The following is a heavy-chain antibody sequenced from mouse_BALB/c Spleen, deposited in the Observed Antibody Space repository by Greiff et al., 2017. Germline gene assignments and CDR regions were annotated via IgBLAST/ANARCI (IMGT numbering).Heavy chain of an antibody. CDR1: GFTFSSYG. V-gene: IGHV5-6-3*01. D-gene: IGHD2-1*01. CDR3: ARDGNYDYFDY. CDR2: INSNGGST. J-gene: IGHJ2*01. Sequence: DVMLVESGGGLVQPGGSLKLSCAASGFTFSSYGMSWVRQTPDKRLELVATINSNGGSTYYPDSVKGRFTISRDNAKNTLYLQMSSLKSEDTAMYYCARDGNYDYFDYWGQGTTLTVSS.